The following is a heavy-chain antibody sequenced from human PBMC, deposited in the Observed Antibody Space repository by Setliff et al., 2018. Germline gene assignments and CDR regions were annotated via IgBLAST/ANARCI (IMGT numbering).Heavy chain of an antibody. J-gene: IGHJ4*02. D-gene: IGHD4-17*01. V-gene: IGHV5-51*01. CDR1: GYSFTNYW. CDR3: ARQDFGDYRVLTS. Sequence: PGASLKISCKVSGYSFTNYWIVWVRQMPGKGLEWMGIIYPGDSDTRYSPSFQGRVTISADKSISTAYLQWDSLKASDTAMYYCARQDFGDYRVLTSWGQGTLVTVSS. CDR2: IYPGDSDT.